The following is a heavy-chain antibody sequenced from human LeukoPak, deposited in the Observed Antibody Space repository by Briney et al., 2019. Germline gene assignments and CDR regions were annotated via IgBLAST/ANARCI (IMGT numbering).Heavy chain of an antibody. CDR2: INQDGSEK. CDR1: GFTFSNYW. J-gene: IGHJ3*02. CDR3: ARDGGGDIVVAFAFDI. D-gene: IGHD2-15*01. V-gene: IGHV3-7*05. Sequence: PGGSLRLSCAASGFTFSNYWMSWVRQAPGKGLEWVAHINQDGSEKYYVDSVKGRFTISRDNAKNSLYLQMNSLRAEDTAVYYCARDGGGDIVVAFAFDIWGQGTMVIVSS.